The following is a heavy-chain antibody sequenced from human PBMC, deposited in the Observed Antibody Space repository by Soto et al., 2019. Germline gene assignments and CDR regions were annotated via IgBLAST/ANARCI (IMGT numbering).Heavy chain of an antibody. J-gene: IGHJ4*02. Sequence: GGSLRLSCAASGFTFSSYAMSWVRQAPGKGLEWVSAISGSGGSTYYADSVKGRFTISRDNSKNTLYLQMNSLRAEDTAVYYSAKDPRYYDSSGSDYWGQGTLVTVS. CDR1: GFTFSSYA. V-gene: IGHV3-23*01. D-gene: IGHD3-22*01. CDR2: ISGSGGST. CDR3: AKDPRYYDSSGSDY.